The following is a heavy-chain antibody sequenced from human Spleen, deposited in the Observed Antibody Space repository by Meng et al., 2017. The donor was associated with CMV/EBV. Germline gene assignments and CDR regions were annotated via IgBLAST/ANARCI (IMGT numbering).Heavy chain of an antibody. CDR2: RGYDGSNK. V-gene: IGHV3-30*02. CDR3: ARVFIGDCSSTSCYSPFYY. CDR1: GFVYTSFA. D-gene: IGHD2-2*01. Sequence: GESLKISCSASGFVYTSFAMGWVRQAPGMGLEWVAFRGYDGSNKYYADSVKGRFTISRDNSKNTLYLQMNSLRAEDTAVYYCARVFIGDCSSTSCYSPFYYWGQGTLVTVSS. J-gene: IGHJ4*02.